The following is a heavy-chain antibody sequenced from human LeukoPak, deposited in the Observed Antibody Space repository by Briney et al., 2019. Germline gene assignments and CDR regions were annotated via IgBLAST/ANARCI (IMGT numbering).Heavy chain of an antibody. CDR3: ARDREYSQDASDI. CDR2: IRYEGSNK. Sequence: PGGSLRLSCATSGFTFRSYGMHWVRQAPGKGLEWVAFIRYEGSNKYYADSVKGRFTISRDNSKNTLYLQMNSLRAEDTAVYYCARDREYSQDASDIWGQGTMVTVSS. D-gene: IGHD2-21*01. J-gene: IGHJ3*02. CDR1: GFTFRSYG. V-gene: IGHV3-30*02.